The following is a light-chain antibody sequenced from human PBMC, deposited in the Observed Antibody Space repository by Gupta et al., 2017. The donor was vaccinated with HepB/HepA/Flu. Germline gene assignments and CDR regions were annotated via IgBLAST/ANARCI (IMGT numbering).Light chain of an antibody. CDR2: WAS. Sequence: DIVMTHSPDSLAVSLGGRATINCKSSRSGLYPCNIKNHLAWYQQKAGHPPKLLIYWASTRESGVPDRFSGRGSGTDFTLTISSLQAEDVAVYSCQQGDSIPVTFGGGTKVEIK. V-gene: IGKV4-1*01. J-gene: IGKJ4*01. CDR3: QQGDSIPVT. CDR1: RSGLYPCNIKNH.